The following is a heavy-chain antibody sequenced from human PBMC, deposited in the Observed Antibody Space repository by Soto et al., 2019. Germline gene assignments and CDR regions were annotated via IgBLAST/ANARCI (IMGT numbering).Heavy chain of an antibody. J-gene: IGHJ4*02. CDR1: GGSISSYY. CDR3: ARGATVVSLDHDRSYYFDY. CDR2: IYYSGST. Sequence: SETLSLTCTVSGGSISSYYWSWIRQPPGKGLEWIGYIYYSGSTNYNPSLKSRVTISVDTSKNQFSLKLSSVTAADTAVYYCARGATVVSLDHDRSYYFDYWGQGTLVTVSS. D-gene: IGHD2-15*01. V-gene: IGHV4-59*01.